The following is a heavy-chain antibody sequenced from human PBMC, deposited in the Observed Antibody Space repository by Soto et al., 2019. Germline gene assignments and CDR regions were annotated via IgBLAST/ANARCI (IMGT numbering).Heavy chain of an antibody. CDR3: ARDKGRSPLDY. J-gene: IGHJ4*02. V-gene: IGHV3-48*01. D-gene: IGHD2-15*01. CDR1: GFTFSSYS. Sequence: EVQLVESGGGLVQPGGSLRLSCAASGFTFSSYSMNWARQAPGKVLEWISYISSSSRTIYYPDSVKGRFTISRDNAKNSLYLQMNSLRAEDTAVYYCARDKGRSPLDYWGQGTLVTVSS. CDR2: ISSSSRTI.